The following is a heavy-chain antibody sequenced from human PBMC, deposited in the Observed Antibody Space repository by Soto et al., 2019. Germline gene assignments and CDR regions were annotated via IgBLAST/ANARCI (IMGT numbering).Heavy chain of an antibody. CDR2: IIPIFHTT. CDR3: GSVNN. V-gene: IGHV1-69*13. Sequence: ASVKVSCKASGGSFSGQAVSWVRQAPGRGLEWMGGIIPIFHTTNYARKFQGRLTITADESTSTASMELTSLTSADTAVYYCGSVNNWGQATQVTVSS. J-gene: IGHJ1*01. CDR1: GGSFSGQA.